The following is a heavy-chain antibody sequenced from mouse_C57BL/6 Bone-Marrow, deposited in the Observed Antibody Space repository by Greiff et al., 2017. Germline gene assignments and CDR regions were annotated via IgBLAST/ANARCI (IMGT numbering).Heavy chain of an antibody. V-gene: IGHV1-49*01. CDR1: YFAFMTSA. CDR2: FTMYSDST. D-gene: IGHD1-1*01. J-gene: IGHJ4*01. CDR3: ASGENYPYARDY. Sequence: LQQSGAELVKPGSSVKLSCTDSYFAFMTSAMHWVKQSPGHGLEWIGSFTMYSDSTEYSENFKGKATLTANTSSSTAYMELSSLTSADSAVYDCASGENYPYARDYWGQGTSVTVSS.